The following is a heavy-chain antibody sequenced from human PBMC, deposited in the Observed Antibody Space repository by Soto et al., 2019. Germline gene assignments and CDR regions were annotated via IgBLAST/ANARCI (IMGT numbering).Heavy chain of an antibody. J-gene: IGHJ3*02. CDR3: TRKSASDAFDI. Sequence: ASVKVSCKASGYIFTSYGISWVRQAPGQGLEWMGWISAYNGNTNYAQNLQGRLTMTTDTSTSTVNMELRSLRSDDTAVYFCTRKSASDAFDIWGQGTMVTVSS. D-gene: IGHD3-3*01. CDR2: ISAYNGNT. CDR1: GYIFTSYG. V-gene: IGHV1-18*01.